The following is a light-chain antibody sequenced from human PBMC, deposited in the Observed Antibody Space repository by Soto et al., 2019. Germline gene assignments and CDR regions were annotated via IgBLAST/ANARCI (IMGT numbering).Light chain of an antibody. V-gene: IGKV1-39*01. CDR2: AAS. CDR3: QQYGSLSWT. CDR1: QSIMNS. Sequence: DIQMTQSPSSLSASVGDRVTITCRASQSIMNSLNWYQQIPGKAPNLLIYAASRLHSGVPSRFSGSGSGTDFTLTISRLEPEDFAVYHCQQYGSLSWTFGQGTKVDIK. J-gene: IGKJ1*01.